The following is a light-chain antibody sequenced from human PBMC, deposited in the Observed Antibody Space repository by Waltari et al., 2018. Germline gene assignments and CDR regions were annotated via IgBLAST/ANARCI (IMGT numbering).Light chain of an antibody. V-gene: IGLV2-14*01. Sequence: QSALPQPPSVSGSPGQSVTIFCAGTSTDVGGYNSLSWYQEHPGQAPRVIIYDVSDRPSGVSDRFSGSKSGNTASLTISGLQAEDEADYDCSSQSSNDVVLFGGGTKLTVL. J-gene: IGLJ2*01. CDR3: SSQSSNDVVL. CDR1: STDVGGYNS. CDR2: DVS.